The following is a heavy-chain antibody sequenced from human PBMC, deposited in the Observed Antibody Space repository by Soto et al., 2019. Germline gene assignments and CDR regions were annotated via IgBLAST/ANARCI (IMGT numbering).Heavy chain of an antibody. D-gene: IGHD1-26*01. J-gene: IGHJ4*02. V-gene: IGHV3-72*01. CDR1: GFSFSDHY. CDR3: AKEATNDKWELLHFDS. Sequence: GGSLRLSCAASGFSFSDHYMDWDRQAPGKGLEWLGRIRNKANGYTTEYAASVRGRISISRDDSKNSLFLQVTNLKIEDTAVYFCAKEATNDKWELLHFDSWGQGNLVTVSS. CDR2: IRNKANGYTT.